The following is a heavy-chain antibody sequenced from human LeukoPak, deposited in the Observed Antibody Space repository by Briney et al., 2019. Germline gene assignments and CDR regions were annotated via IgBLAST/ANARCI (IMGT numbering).Heavy chain of an antibody. J-gene: IGHJ4*02. CDR1: GYTFTSYA. CDR2: ISAGNGNT. Sequence: ASVKVSCKASGYTFTSYAIHWVRQAPGQRLEWMGWISAGNGNTKYSQNFQGRVTFISNTSATTAFMELSSLRSEDAAVYYCASLYSGSYYFDYWGQGTLVTVSS. CDR3: ASLYSGSYYFDY. V-gene: IGHV1-3*01. D-gene: IGHD1-26*01.